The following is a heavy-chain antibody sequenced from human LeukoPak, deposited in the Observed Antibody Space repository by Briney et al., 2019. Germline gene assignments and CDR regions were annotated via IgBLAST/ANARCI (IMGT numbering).Heavy chain of an antibody. D-gene: IGHD3-16*01. CDR1: GFSFSSFW. Sequence: GGSLRLSCAASGFSFSSFWMHWVRQAPGKGLVWVSGIKSDGAGTSYVDSVKGRFTISRDNSKNTLYLQMNSLRPEDTAVYYCAKLQWGRHDAFDIWGQGIMVTVSS. J-gene: IGHJ3*02. CDR3: AKLQWGRHDAFDI. CDR2: IKSDGAGT. V-gene: IGHV3-74*01.